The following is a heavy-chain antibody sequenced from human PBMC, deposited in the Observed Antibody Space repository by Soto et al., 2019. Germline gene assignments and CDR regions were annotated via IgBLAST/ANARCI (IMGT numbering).Heavy chain of an antibody. J-gene: IGHJ6*02. V-gene: IGHV4-4*02. Sequence: SETVSLTCAVSGASISSSNWWSWVRQAPGKGLEWIGEVYHSGTTNYNPSLRSRVTISVDKSKNEFSLNLNSVTAADTAVYYCARNLSLEPRGFYYFGMDVWGQGSTVTVSS. CDR3: ARNLSLEPRGFYYFGMDV. CDR2: VYHSGTT. D-gene: IGHD1-1*01. CDR1: GASISSSNW.